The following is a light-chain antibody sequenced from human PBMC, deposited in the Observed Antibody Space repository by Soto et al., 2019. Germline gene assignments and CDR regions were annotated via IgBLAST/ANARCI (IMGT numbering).Light chain of an antibody. Sequence: QSALTQPASVSGSPGQSIAISCTGTSSDVGTYNFVSWYQQHPGKAPKLMIYEDVKRPSGVSNRFSGSKSGNTASLTISGLQAEDEADYYCCSYAGSGTFYVFGTGTKVTVL. CDR1: SSDVGTYNF. CDR3: CSYAGSGTFYV. V-gene: IGLV2-23*01. J-gene: IGLJ1*01. CDR2: EDV.